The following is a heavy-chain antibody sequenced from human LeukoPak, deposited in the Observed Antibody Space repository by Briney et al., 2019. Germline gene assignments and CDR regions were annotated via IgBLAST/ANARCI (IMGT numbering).Heavy chain of an antibody. J-gene: IGHJ3*02. D-gene: IGHD4-11*01. CDR2: TNPNSGGT. CDR1: GYTFTGYY. V-gene: IGHV1-2*02. Sequence: VASVKVSCKASGYTFTGYYMHWVRQAPGQGLEWMGWTNPNSGGTNYAQKFQGRVTMTRDTSISTAYMELSRLRSDDTAVYYCARLPTVNDAFDIWGQGTMVTVSS. CDR3: ARLPTVNDAFDI.